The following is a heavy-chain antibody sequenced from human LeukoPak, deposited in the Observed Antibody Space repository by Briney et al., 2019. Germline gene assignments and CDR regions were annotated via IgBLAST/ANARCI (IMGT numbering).Heavy chain of an antibody. CDR1: GYTFTSYG. CDR2: ISAYNGNT. D-gene: IGHD6-13*01. J-gene: IGHJ4*02. V-gene: IGHV1-18*01. CDR3: ARDLYFGRYSSSWSSDY. Sequence: ASVKVSCKASGYTFTSYGISWVRQAPGQGLEWMGWISAYNGNTNYAQKLQGRVTMTTDTSTSTAYMELRSLRSDDTAVYYCARDLYFGRYSSSWSSDYWGQGTLVTVSS.